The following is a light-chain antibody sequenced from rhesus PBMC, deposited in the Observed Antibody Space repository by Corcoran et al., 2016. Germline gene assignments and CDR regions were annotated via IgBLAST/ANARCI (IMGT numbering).Light chain of an antibody. V-gene: IGLV2-13*03. Sequence: QAAPTQSPSVSGSPGQSVTISRTGTSRDIGGYNRVSWYQQHPGKAPKLMIYKVSMRPSGVSDRFSGSKYGNTASLSISGLQAEDGADYYCSSYASSSTFIFGARTRLTVL. CDR2: KVS. CDR1: SRDIGGYNR. J-gene: IGLJ1*01. CDR3: SSYASSSTFI.